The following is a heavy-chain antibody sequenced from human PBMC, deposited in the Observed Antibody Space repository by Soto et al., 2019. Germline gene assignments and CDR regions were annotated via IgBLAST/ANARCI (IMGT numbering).Heavy chain of an antibody. CDR1: NASISMRKW. J-gene: IGHJ3*01. CDR2: IYHSGSI. D-gene: IGHD3-10*01. V-gene: IGHV4-4*02. CDR3: ASKFEELLADAFHL. Sequence: PSGTLSLTCTASNASISMRKWSTWVRETPGKGLEWIGEIYHSGSINHNPSLKSRVTMSVETSNNQFSLKMTSVTAADTALYYSASKFEELLADAFHLWGQGPVVT.